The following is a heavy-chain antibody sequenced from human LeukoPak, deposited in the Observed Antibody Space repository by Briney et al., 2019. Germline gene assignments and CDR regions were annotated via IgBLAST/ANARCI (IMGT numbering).Heavy chain of an antibody. V-gene: IGHV3-23*01. Sequence: PGGSLRLSCAASVFTFSSYAMSWVRQAPGKGLEWVSAISGSGGSTYYADSVKGRFTILRDNSRNTLDLQMNRLRAEDRAVYYCAKKPGHYYDSSGYSREYYFDYWGQGTLVTVSS. CDR3: AKKPGHYYDSSGYSREYYFDY. D-gene: IGHD3-22*01. CDR2: ISGSGGST. J-gene: IGHJ4*02. CDR1: VFTFSSYA.